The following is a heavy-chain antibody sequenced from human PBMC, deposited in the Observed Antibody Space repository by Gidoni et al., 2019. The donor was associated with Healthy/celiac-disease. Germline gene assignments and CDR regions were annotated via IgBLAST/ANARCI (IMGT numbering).Heavy chain of an antibody. V-gene: IGHV3-30-3*01. CDR3: ARDPQRRYYGSGHPWFDP. J-gene: IGHJ5*02. D-gene: IGHD3-10*01. CDR2: ISYDGSNK. Sequence: QVQLVVSGGGVVQPGRSLRLSCAASGFTFSSFAMHWVRQAPGKGLEWVAVISYDGSNKYYSDSVKGRFTISRDNSKNTLYLQMNSLRAEDTAVYYCARDPQRRYYGSGHPWFDPWGQGTLVTVSS. CDR1: GFTFSSFA.